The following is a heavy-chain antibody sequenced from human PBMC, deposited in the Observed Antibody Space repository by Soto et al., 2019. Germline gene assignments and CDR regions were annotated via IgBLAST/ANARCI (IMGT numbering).Heavy chain of an antibody. CDR3: ARMPVDTAMIYWFDP. V-gene: IGHV4-4*07. Sequence: PSETLSLTCTVSGGSISSYYWSWIRQPAGKGLEWIGRIYTSGNTNYTPSLKSRVTISVDTSKNQFSLKLSSVTAADTAVYYCARMPVDTAMIYWFDPWGQGTLVTVSS. D-gene: IGHD5-18*01. J-gene: IGHJ5*02. CDR1: GGSISSYY. CDR2: IYTSGNT.